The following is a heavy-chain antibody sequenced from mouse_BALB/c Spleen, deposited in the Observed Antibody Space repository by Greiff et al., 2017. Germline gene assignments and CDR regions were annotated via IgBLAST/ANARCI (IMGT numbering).Heavy chain of an antibody. Sequence: VQLKESGPGLVKPSQSLSLTCSVTGYSITSGYYWNWIRQFPGNQLEWMGYISYDGSNNYNPSLKNRISITRDTSKNQFYLKLNSVTTEDTATYYCAREGDYDDEGAYYYAMDYWGQGTSVTVSS. CDR3: AREGDYDDEGAYYYAMDY. CDR1: GYSITSGYY. J-gene: IGHJ4*01. D-gene: IGHD2-4*01. CDR2: ISYDGSN. V-gene: IGHV3-6*02.